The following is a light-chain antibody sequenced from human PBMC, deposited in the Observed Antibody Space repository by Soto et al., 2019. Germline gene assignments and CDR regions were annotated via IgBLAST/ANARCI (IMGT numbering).Light chain of an antibody. J-gene: IGKJ1*01. V-gene: IGKV3-20*01. Sequence: EIVLTQSPGTLSLSPGERATLSCRASQTVSSTSLVWYQQKPGQAPRLLIYGASNRAPGLSDRFSGSGSGTDFTLTISRLEPEDFAVYYCHQCGNSWWTFGQGTKVEIK. CDR1: QTVSSTS. CDR3: HQCGNSWWT. CDR2: GAS.